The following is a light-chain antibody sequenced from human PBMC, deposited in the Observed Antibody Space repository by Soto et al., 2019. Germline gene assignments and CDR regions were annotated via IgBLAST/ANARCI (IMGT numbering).Light chain of an antibody. CDR1: SSDIGGYNY. CDR2: DVS. Sequence: QSALAQPASVSGSPGQSITISCTGTSSDIGGYNYVSWYQQLPGKAPKLMIYDVSHRPSGVSTRFSGSKSGNTASLTISGRQAEEEADDYCASYTSYSGVCGTGTKGTVL. CDR3: ASYTSYSGV. J-gene: IGLJ1*01. V-gene: IGLV2-14*01.